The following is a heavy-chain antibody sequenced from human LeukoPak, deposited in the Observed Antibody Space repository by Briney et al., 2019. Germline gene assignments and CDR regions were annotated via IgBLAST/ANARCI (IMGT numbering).Heavy chain of an antibody. V-gene: IGHV3-20*04. CDR3: ARGATSDFYYMDV. CDR2: VNWNGAKM. Sequence: PGGSLRLSCAASGLSFDDYGLNWVRQAPGKGLEWVAGVNWNGAKMGYADSVKCRFTMSRDNAKNSLFLQMNNLRAEDSALYYCARGATSDFYYMDVWGKGTTVTVSS. J-gene: IGHJ6*03. CDR1: GLSFDDYG.